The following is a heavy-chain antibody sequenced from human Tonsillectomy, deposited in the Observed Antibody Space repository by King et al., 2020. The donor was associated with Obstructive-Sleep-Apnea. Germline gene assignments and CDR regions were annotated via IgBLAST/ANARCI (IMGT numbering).Heavy chain of an antibody. J-gene: IGHJ4*02. CDR3: ASSGVTFGGVIVSVL. CDR2: IYYSGRT. D-gene: IGHD3-16*02. Sequence: QLQESGPGLVKPSETLSLTCTVSGGSISSSSYYWGWIRQPPGKGLEWIGSIYYSGRTYYNPSLKSRVTISVDTSKNQFSLKLSSVTAADTAVYYCASSGVTFGGVIVSVLWGQGTLVTVSS. CDR1: GGSISSSSYY. V-gene: IGHV4-39*07.